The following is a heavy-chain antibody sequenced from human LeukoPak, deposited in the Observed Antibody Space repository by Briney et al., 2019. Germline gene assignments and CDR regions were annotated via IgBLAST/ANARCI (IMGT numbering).Heavy chain of an antibody. J-gene: IGHJ4*02. CDR2: IYNSGST. D-gene: IGHD2-15*01. CDR1: GGSISSSSHY. V-gene: IGHV4-39*01. CDR3: ARRYCSGGHCYYFDS. Sequence: SETLSLTCTVSGGSISSSSHYWGWIRQPPGMGLEWIGIIYNSGSTYYNPSLNSRVTVSLDTSKSQFSLTVTSVTAADTAVYYCARRYCSGGHCYYFDSWGQGTLVTVSS.